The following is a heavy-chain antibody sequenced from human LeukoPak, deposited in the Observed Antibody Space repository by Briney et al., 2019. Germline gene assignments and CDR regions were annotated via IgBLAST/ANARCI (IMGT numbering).Heavy chain of an antibody. CDR2: IYYSGNT. Sequence: SETLSLTCTVSGGSINRSYYYWGWIRQPPGKGLEWIGSIYYSGNTYYNPSLKSRVTISVDTSKNQFSLKLSSVTAADTAVYYCARGIFVAAAVVYYFDYWGQGTLVTVSS. V-gene: IGHV4-39*07. CDR3: ARGIFVAAAVVYYFDY. J-gene: IGHJ4*02. CDR1: GGSINRSYYY. D-gene: IGHD6-13*01.